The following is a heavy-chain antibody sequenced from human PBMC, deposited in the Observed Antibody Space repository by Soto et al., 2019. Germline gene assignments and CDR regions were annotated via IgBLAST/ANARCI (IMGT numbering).Heavy chain of an antibody. CDR3: ARAVTYYDILTGYSSLWYFDL. V-gene: IGHV1-69*02. CDR2: IIPILGIA. D-gene: IGHD3-9*01. Sequence: QVQLVQSGAEVKKPGSSVKVSCKASGGTFSSYTISWVRQAPGQGLEWMGRIIPILGIANYAQKFQGRVTITADKSTSTAYMELSSLRSEDTAVYYCARAVTYYDILTGYSSLWYFDLWGRGTLVTVSS. CDR1: GGTFSSYT. J-gene: IGHJ2*01.